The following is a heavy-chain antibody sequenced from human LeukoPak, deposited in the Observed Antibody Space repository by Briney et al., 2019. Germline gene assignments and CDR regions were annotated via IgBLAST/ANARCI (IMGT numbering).Heavy chain of an antibody. J-gene: IGHJ6*02. Sequence: GASVKVSCKASGYTFTGYYMHWVRQAPGQGLEWMGWINPNSGGTNYAQKFQGRVTMTRDTSISTAYMELSRLRSDDTAVYYCARGDWTNYYYYGMDVWGQGTTVTVSS. CDR1: GYTFTGYY. V-gene: IGHV1-2*02. CDR2: INPNSGGT. D-gene: IGHD2-21*02. CDR3: ARGDWTNYYYYGMDV.